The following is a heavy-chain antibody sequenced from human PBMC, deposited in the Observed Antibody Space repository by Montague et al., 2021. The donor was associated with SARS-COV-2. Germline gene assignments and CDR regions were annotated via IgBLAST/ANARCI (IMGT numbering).Heavy chain of an antibody. J-gene: IGHJ6*02. CDR2: ISYDGSNK. D-gene: IGHD2-15*01. CDR3: ARDLGGYYGMDV. Sequence: SLRLSCAASGFTFNNFAMHWVRQAPGKGLEWVAVISYDGSNKYYADSVKGRFTISRDNSKNTLYLQMNSLRAEDTAVYYCARDLGGYYGMDVWGQGTTVTVSS. V-gene: IGHV3-30*19. CDR1: GFTFNNFA.